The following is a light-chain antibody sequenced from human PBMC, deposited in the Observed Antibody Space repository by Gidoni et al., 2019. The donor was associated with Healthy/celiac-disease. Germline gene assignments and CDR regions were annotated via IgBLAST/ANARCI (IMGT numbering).Light chain of an antibody. Sequence: QSALTQPASVSGSPGQSITISCTGTSSDVGAYNYVSWYQQHPGKAPKLMIYEVTNRPSGGSNRFSGSKSGNTASLTISGLQAEDEADYYCSSYTNISTLPYVFGTGTKVTVL. V-gene: IGLV2-14*01. CDR2: EVT. CDR3: SSYTNISTLPYV. CDR1: SSDVGAYNY. J-gene: IGLJ1*01.